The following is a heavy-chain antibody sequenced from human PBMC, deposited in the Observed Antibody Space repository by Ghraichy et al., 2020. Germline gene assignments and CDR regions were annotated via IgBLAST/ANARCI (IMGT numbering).Heavy chain of an antibody. CDR3: ARHLSTPGGTSRSGWEDY. CDR1: GGSISSSSYY. D-gene: IGHD6-19*01. CDR2: IYYSGST. V-gene: IGHV4-39*01. Sequence: SETLSLTCTVSGGSISSSSYYWGWIRQPPGKGLEWIGSIYYSGSTYYNPSLKSRVTISVDTSKNQFSLKLSSVTAADTAVYYCARHLSTPGGTSRSGWEDYWGQGTLVTVSS. J-gene: IGHJ4*02.